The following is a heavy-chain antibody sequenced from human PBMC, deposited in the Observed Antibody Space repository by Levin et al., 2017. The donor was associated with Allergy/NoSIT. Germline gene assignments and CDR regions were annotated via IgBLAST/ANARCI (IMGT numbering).Heavy chain of an antibody. CDR1: GGSITSSNFY. V-gene: IGHV4-39*01. Sequence: SETLSLTCTVSGGSITSSNFYCGWIRQPPGKGLEWIGSGFYSGSTYYNPSLNSRVTISLDTSKNQFSLTLSSVTAADTAVYYCARHSRTFASGALMNAFDIWGQGTVVTVSS. D-gene: IGHD3-16*01. CDR3: ARHSRTFASGALMNAFDI. J-gene: IGHJ3*02. CDR2: GFYSGST.